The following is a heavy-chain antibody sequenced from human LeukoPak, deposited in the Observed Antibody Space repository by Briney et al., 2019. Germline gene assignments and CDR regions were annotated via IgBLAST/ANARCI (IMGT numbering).Heavy chain of an antibody. CDR2: SYYSGST. CDR3: ARRGYCSSTSCYPPLYYFDY. Sequence: SETLSLTCTVSGGSISSSSYYWGWIRQPPGKGLEWIGSSYYSGSTYYNPSLKSRVTISVDTSKNQLSLKLSSVTAADTAVYYCARRGYCSSTSCYPPLYYFDYWGQGNLVTVSS. D-gene: IGHD2-2*01. V-gene: IGHV4-39*01. J-gene: IGHJ4*02. CDR1: GGSISSSSYY.